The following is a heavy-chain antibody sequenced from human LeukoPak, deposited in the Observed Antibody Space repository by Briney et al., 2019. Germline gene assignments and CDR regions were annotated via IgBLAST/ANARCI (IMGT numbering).Heavy chain of an antibody. CDR1: GYTFTSYY. CDR2: INPSGGST. Sequence: ASVKVSCKASGYTFTSYYMHWVRQAPGQGLEWMGIINPSGGSTSYAQKFQGRVTMTRDTSTSTVYMELSSLRSEDTAVYYCASDYTTNHGGTGGYSFDYWGQGTLVTVSS. V-gene: IGHV1-46*01. D-gene: IGHD3-22*01. J-gene: IGHJ4*02. CDR3: ASDYTTNHGGTGGYSFDY.